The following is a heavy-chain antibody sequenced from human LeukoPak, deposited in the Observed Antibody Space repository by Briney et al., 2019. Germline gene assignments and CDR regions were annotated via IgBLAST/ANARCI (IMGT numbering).Heavy chain of an antibody. Sequence: SETLSLTCTVSGGSISSNNYSWGWIRQPPGKGLEWIGSIYHSGSTHYNPSLKSRVTISVDTSRNEFSLKLRSVTAADTAVYYCARNSSGIHFDYWGQGTLVTVSS. D-gene: IGHD3-22*01. CDR2: IYHSGST. V-gene: IGHV4-39*07. CDR3: ARNSSGIHFDY. CDR1: GGSISSNNYS. J-gene: IGHJ4*02.